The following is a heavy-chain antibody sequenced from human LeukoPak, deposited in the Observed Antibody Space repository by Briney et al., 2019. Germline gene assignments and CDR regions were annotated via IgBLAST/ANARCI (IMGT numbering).Heavy chain of an antibody. CDR2: IKQDGSEK. CDR1: GFTFSSYW. D-gene: IGHD1-1*01. V-gene: IGHV3-7*03. J-gene: IGHJ6*04. Sequence: GGSLRLSCAASGFTFSSYWMSWVRQAPGKGLEWVANIKQDGSEKYYVDSVKGRFTISRDNAKNSLYLQMNSLRAEDTAVYYCARDDWNAVYYYYYGMDVWGNGTTVTVSS. CDR3: ARDDWNAVYYYYYGMDV.